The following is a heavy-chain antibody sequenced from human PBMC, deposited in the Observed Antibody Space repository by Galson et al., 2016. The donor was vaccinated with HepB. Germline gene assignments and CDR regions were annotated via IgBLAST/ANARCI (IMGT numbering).Heavy chain of an antibody. CDR1: GFTFSNHA. CDR2: ISFDGSDE. D-gene: IGHD6-19*01. CDR3: ARDWGSSGWYNWFDP. Sequence: SLRLSCAASGFTFSNHAMHWVRQAPGKGLEWVAVISFDGSDERNAESVKGRFTISRDNSRNTLYLQMNSLRREDTALYYCARDWGSSGWYNWFDPWGQGTLVTVSS. J-gene: IGHJ5*02. V-gene: IGHV3-30*04.